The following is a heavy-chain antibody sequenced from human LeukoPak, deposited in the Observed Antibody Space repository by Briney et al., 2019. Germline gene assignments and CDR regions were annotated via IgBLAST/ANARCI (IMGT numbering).Heavy chain of an antibody. CDR2: ISGSGGST. CDR1: GFTFSSYS. D-gene: IGHD3-3*01. J-gene: IGHJ4*02. CDR3: AKDREDTIFGVVNPFDY. V-gene: IGHV3-23*01. Sequence: PGGSLRLSCAASGFTFSSYSMSWVRQAPGKGLEWVSAISGSGGSTYYADSVKGRFTISRDNSKNTLYLQMNSLRAEDTAVYYCAKDREDTIFGVVNPFDYWGQGTLVTVSS.